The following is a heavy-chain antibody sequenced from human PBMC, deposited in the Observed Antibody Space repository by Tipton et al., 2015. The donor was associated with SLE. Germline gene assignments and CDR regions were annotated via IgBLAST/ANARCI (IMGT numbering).Heavy chain of an antibody. CDR1: GGPISSSSYY. Sequence: TLSLTCTVSGGPISSSSYYWGWIRQPPGKGLEWIGSIYYSGSTYYNPSLKSRVTISVDTSKNQFSLKLSSVTAADTAVYYCARVAAAHPHWYFDLWGRGTLVTVSS. V-gene: IGHV4-39*07. CDR2: IYYSGST. CDR3: ARVAAAHPHWYFDL. J-gene: IGHJ2*01. D-gene: IGHD6-13*01.